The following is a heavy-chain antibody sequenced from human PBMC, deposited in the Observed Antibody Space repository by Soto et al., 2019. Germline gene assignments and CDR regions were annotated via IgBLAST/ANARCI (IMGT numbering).Heavy chain of an antibody. J-gene: IGHJ4*02. Sequence: PGGSLRLSCVASGFSLSDYAVNWVRQAPGKGLEWVSFISSDSRTIYYADSVKGRFTVSRDNAKNSVYLQMNSLRAEDTAVYYCARELDSSGYYHHEVYFDYWGQGTLVTVSS. CDR3: ARELDSSGYYHHEVYFDY. CDR1: GFSLSDYA. D-gene: IGHD3-22*01. V-gene: IGHV3-48*04. CDR2: ISSDSRTI.